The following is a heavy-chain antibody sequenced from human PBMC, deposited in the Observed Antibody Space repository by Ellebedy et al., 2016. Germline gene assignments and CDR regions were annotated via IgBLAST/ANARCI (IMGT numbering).Heavy chain of an antibody. Sequence: GGSLRLSCAAPGFTFSSYSMNWVRQAPGKGLEWVSYVGGSNSDTHYADSVKGRFTIYRDNAQHTLYLQMNSLRAEDTAVYYCVRDIHYYGSGSYHAFDYWGQGTLVTVSS. CDR2: VGGSNSDT. J-gene: IGHJ4*02. CDR3: VRDIHYYGSGSYHAFDY. V-gene: IGHV3-21*05. CDR1: GFTFSSYS. D-gene: IGHD3-10*01.